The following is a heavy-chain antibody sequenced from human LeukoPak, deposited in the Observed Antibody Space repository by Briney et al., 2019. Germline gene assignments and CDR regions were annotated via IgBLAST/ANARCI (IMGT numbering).Heavy chain of an antibody. CDR1: GYTFTSYG. V-gene: IGHV1-18*01. CDR3: ATSSPGYCSSTSCYRGGYFDY. D-gene: IGHD2-2*02. CDR2: ISAYNGNT. Sequence: ASVKVSCKASGYTFTSYGISWVRQAPGQGLEWMGWISAYNGNTNYAQKLQGRVTMTTDTSTSTAYMELRSLRSDDTAVYYRATSSPGYCSSTSCYRGGYFDYWGQGTLVTVSS. J-gene: IGHJ4*02.